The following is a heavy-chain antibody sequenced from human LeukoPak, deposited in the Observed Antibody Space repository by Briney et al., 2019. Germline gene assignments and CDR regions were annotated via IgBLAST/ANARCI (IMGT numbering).Heavy chain of an antibody. J-gene: IGHJ5*02. Sequence: SETLSLTCAVYGGSFSGYYWSWIRQPPGKGLEWIGEINHSGSTNYNPSLKSRVTISVDTSKSQFSLKLSSVTAADTAVYYCARGPPNYYGSGSYYGWFDPWGQGTLVTVSS. CDR3: ARGPPNYYGSGSYYGWFDP. V-gene: IGHV4-34*01. CDR1: GGSFSGYY. D-gene: IGHD3-10*01. CDR2: INHSGST.